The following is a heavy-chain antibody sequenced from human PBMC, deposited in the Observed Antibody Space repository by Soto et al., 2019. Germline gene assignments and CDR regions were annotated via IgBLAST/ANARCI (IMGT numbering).Heavy chain of an antibody. Sequence: SVKVSCKASGGTFSSYAISWLRQAPGQGLEWMGGIIPIFGTANYAQKFQGRVTITADKSTSTAYMELSSLRSEDTAVYYCARGGPKAAGYYYGMDVWGQGTTVTVSS. J-gene: IGHJ6*02. CDR2: IIPIFGTA. D-gene: IGHD2-15*01. V-gene: IGHV1-69*06. CDR3: ARGGPKAAGYYYGMDV. CDR1: GGTFSSYA.